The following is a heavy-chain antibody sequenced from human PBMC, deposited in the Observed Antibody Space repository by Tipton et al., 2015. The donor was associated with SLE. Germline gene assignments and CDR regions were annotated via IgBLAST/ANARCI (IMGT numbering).Heavy chain of an antibody. V-gene: IGHV4-31*02. J-gene: IGHJ4*02. CDR3: ASRKYGALDY. CDR1: GGSISSGGYY. D-gene: IGHD4-17*01. CDR2: IYYSGST. Sequence: LRLSCTVSGGSISSGGYYLSWIRQHPGKGLEWIGYIYYSGSTYYNPSLKSRVTISVDTSKNQFSLKLSSVTAADTAVYYCASRKYGALDYWGQGTLVTVSS.